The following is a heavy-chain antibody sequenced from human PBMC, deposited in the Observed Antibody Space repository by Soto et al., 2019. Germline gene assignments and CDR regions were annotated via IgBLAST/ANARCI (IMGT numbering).Heavy chain of an antibody. CDR1: GGTFSSYT. CDR2: IIPILGIA. CDR3: ARVSSSSRYYFDY. Sequence: SVKVSCKASGGTFSSYTISWVLQAPGQGLEWMGRIIPILGIANYAQKFQGRVTITADKSTSTAYMELSSLRSEDTAVYYCARVSSSSRYYFDYWGQGTLVTVSS. V-gene: IGHV1-69*02. J-gene: IGHJ4*02. D-gene: IGHD6-6*01.